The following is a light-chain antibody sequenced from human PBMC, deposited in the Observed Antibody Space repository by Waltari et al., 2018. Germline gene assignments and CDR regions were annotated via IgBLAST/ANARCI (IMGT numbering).Light chain of an antibody. Sequence: SSELTQDPAVSVALGQTVRITCQGDSLRTYYVSWFLQKPGQAPALVIYGKNNRPSGIPVRFSASSSGSTASLTIIGAQAEDEADYYCRSRDSSGDVLIGGGTKLTVV. CDR1: SLRTYY. CDR2: GKN. CDR3: RSRDSSGDVL. V-gene: IGLV3-19*01. J-gene: IGLJ2*01.